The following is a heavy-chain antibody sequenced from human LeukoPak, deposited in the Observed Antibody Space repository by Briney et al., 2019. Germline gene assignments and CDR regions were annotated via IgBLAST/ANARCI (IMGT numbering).Heavy chain of an antibody. CDR2: ISNGDTPT. J-gene: IGHJ4*01. CDR3: ARGEWFAELYFDY. V-gene: IGHV3-11*01. D-gene: IGHD3-10*01. CDR1: GFTFSDYY. Sequence: GGSLRFSCAASGFTFSDYYMSWIRQAPGKGLEWVAYISNGDTPTYNTDSVKGRFTISRDNAKNSLYLQMNSLRAEDTAIYYCARGEWFAELYFDYWGQGTLVTVSS.